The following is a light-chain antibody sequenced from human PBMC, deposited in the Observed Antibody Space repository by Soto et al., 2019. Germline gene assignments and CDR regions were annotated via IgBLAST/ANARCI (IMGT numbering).Light chain of an antibody. CDR3: QQYGSSTRT. Sequence: EIVMTQSPATLSVSPGEWATLSCRASQSVRSNLAWYQQKPGQAPRLLIYDASSRATGIPARFSGSGSGTDFTLTISSLEPEDFAVYYCQQYGSSTRTFGQGTKVDIK. J-gene: IGKJ1*01. V-gene: IGKV3-20*01. CDR1: QSVRSN. CDR2: DAS.